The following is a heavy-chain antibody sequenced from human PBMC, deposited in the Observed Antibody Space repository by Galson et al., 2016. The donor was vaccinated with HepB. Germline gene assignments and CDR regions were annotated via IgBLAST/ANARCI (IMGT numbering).Heavy chain of an antibody. CDR2: VNYAGPKK. Sequence: SLRLSCAAAGFTFGYDGMHWVPQASGEGVDWVAAVNYAGPKKGYADSVKGRFAISRDNYEDTLYLQMNSLRAEDTAVYYCARVRKDYYYYYGMEVWGKGTTVTVSS. CDR3: ARVRKDYYYYYGMEV. CDR1: GFTFGYDG. J-gene: IGHJ6*04. V-gene: IGHV3-33*04.